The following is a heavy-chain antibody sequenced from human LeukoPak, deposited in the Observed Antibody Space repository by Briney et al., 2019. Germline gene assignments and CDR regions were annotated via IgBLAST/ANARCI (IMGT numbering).Heavy chain of an antibody. J-gene: IGHJ4*02. D-gene: IGHD2/OR15-2a*01. Sequence: GGSLRLSCAASGFTFSGYAMSWVRQAPGKGLEWVSAISGSGGSTYYADSVKGRFTISRDNSKNTLYLQMNSLRAEDTAVYYCAKSNRAVKYYFDYWGQGTLVTVSS. CDR2: ISGSGGST. V-gene: IGHV3-23*01. CDR3: AKSNRAVKYYFDY. CDR1: GFTFSGYA.